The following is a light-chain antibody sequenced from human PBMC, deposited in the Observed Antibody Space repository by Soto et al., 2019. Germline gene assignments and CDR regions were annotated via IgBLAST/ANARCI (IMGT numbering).Light chain of an antibody. CDR3: QQYGRSHPLT. CDR1: QSVSSSY. V-gene: IGKV3-20*01. J-gene: IGKJ4*01. Sequence: EIVLTQSPGILSLSPGERVTLSCRASQSVSSSYLAWYQQKPGKAPRLLIYGASNRATGISDRFSGRGSGTEVTPTISRLEPEDVAVYYCQQYGRSHPLTFGGGTKVEIK. CDR2: GAS.